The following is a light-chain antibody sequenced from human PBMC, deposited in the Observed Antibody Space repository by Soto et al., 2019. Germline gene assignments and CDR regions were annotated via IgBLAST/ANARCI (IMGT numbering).Light chain of an antibody. CDR1: QSVSSN. CDR3: QQYNNWPPCT. CDR2: GAS. V-gene: IGKV3-15*01. J-gene: IGKJ1*01. Sequence: EIVMTQSRATLSVSPGERATLSCRASQSVSSNLAWYQQKPGQAPRLLIYGASTRSTGIPARFSGSGSGTEFTLTISSLQSEDFADYYCQQYNNWPPCTFGQGTKVESK.